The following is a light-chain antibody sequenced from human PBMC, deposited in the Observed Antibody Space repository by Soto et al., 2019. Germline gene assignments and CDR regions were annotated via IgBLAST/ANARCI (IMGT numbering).Light chain of an antibody. Sequence: QSALTQPASVSGSPGQSITISCTGTSSDVGDYNYVSWYQHHPGKAPKLMIYDVSNRPSGVSNRFSGSKSGNTASLTISGLQAEDEADYYCSSYRSNSTRVVFGGGTKVTVL. CDR2: DVS. J-gene: IGLJ2*01. CDR1: SSDVGDYNY. V-gene: IGLV2-14*03. CDR3: SSYRSNSTRVV.